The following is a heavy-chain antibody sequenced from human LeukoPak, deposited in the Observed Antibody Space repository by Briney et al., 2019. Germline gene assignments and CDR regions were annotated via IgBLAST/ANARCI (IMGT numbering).Heavy chain of an antibody. CDR1: GGSISSHC. D-gene: IGHD3-16*01. V-gene: IGHV4-59*11. J-gene: IGHJ5*02. Sequence: KSSETLSLTCTVSGGSISSHCWSWIRQPPGKGLEWIGYIYYSGSTNYNPSLKSRVTISVDTSKNQFSLKLSSVTAADTAVYYCARSLSSWGQGTLVIVSS. CDR2: IYYSGST. CDR3: ARSLSS.